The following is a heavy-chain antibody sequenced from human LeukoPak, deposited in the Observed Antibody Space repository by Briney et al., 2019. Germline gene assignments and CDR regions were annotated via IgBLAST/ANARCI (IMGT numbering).Heavy chain of an antibody. CDR3: AGSIEGNAFVI. V-gene: IGHV4-38-2*01. CDR1: GYSISSGYY. CDR2: IYHSGST. D-gene: IGHD2-15*01. Sequence: SSETLSLTCAVSGYSISSGYYWGWIRQPPGKGLEWIGSIYHSGSTYYNPSLKSRVTISVDTSKNQFSLKLSSVTAADTAVYYCAGSIEGNAFVIWGQGTMVTVSS. J-gene: IGHJ3*02.